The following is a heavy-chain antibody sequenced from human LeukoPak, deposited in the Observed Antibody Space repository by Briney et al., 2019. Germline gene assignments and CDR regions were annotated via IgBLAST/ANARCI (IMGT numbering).Heavy chain of an antibody. D-gene: IGHD1-26*01. V-gene: IGHV5-51*01. CDR2: IYPGDSDT. J-gene: IGHJ4*02. CDR3: ARRLIYSGSYNTFDY. CDR1: GYSFTSYW. Sequence: GESLKISCKGSGYSFTSYWIGWVRQMPGKGLDWMGIIYPGDSDTRYSPSFQGQVTISADKSISTAYLQWSSLKASDTAMYYCARRLIYSGSYNTFDYWGQGTLVTVSS.